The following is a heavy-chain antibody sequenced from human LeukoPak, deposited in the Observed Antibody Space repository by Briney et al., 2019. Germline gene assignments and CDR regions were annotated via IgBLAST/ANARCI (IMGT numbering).Heavy chain of an antibody. CDR2: ISSSSDYT. CDR3: ARGNGRLEPNDY. V-gene: IGHV3-11*06. D-gene: IGHD1-1*01. Sequence: PGGSLRLSCAASGFTFSDYHMSWIRQAPGQGLEWVSYISSSSDYTTYADSVKGRFTVSRDNAKNTLYLQMNSLRAEDTAGYYFARGNGRLEPNDYWGRGNLVTVSS. CDR1: GFTFSDYH. J-gene: IGHJ4*02.